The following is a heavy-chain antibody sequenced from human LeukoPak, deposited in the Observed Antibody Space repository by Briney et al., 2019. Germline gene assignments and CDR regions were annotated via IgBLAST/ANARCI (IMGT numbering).Heavy chain of an antibody. D-gene: IGHD1-26*01. J-gene: IGHJ4*02. CDR1: GYTFTGYY. CDR3: AAANFNGATTTTRFDY. Sequence: ASVKVSCKASGYTFTGYYMHWVRQAPGQGLEWMGWINPNSGGTNYAQKFQGRVTMTRDTSISTAYMELSSLRSEDTAVYYCAAANFNGATTTTRFDYWGQGTLVTVSS. CDR2: INPNSGGT. V-gene: IGHV1-2*02.